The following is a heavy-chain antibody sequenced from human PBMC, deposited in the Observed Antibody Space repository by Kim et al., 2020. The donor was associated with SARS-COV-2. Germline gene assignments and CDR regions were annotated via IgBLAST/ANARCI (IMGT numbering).Heavy chain of an antibody. J-gene: IGHJ6*02. V-gene: IGHV3-33*05. CDR1: GFIFRTYG. CDR3: GRDPLFTSSEDV. Sequence: GGSLRLSCAASGFIFRTYGMHWVRQAPGKGPEWVAVISYDGTYKDYADSVKGRFLISRDNSGNMLYLQMDSLRVEDTAAYYCGRDPLFTSSEDVWGQGT. CDR2: ISYDGTYK.